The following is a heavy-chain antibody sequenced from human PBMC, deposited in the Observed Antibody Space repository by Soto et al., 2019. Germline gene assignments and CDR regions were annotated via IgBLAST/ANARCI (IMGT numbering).Heavy chain of an antibody. Sequence: GGSLRLSCTASGFTFGDYAMSWFRQAPGKGLEWVGFIRSKAYGGTTEYAASVKGRFTISRDDSKSIAYLQMNSLKTEDTAVYYCTRVDDTAMPDYGMDVWGHGTTVTVSS. J-gene: IGHJ6*02. CDR1: GFTFGDYA. CDR2: IRSKAYGGTT. D-gene: IGHD5-18*01. CDR3: TRVDDTAMPDYGMDV. V-gene: IGHV3-49*03.